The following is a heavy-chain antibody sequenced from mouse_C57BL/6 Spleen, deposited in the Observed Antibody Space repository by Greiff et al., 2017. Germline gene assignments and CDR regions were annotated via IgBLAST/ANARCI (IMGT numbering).Heavy chain of an antibody. D-gene: IGHD4-1*01. Sequence: VKLVESGAELARPGASVKLSCKASGYTFTSYGISWVKQRTGQGLEWIGEIYPRSGNTYYNEKFKGKATLTADKSSSTAYMELRSLTSDDSAVYFCARETGTFYAMDYWGQGTSVTVSS. V-gene: IGHV1-81*01. CDR1: GYTFTSYG. J-gene: IGHJ4*01. CDR2: IYPRSGNT. CDR3: ARETGTFYAMDY.